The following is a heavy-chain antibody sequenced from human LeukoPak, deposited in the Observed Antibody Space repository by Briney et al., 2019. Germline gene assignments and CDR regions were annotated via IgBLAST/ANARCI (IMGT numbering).Heavy chain of an antibody. CDR3: AREGSTGFDY. CDR2: IKQDGSEK. D-gene: IGHD3-10*01. Sequence: GGSLRLSCAAPGFTVSSNYMSWVRQAPGKGLEWVANIKQDGSEKYYVDSVKGRFTISRDNAKNSLYLQMNSLRAEDTAVYYCAREGSTGFDYWGQGTLVTVSS. CDR1: GFTVSSNY. J-gene: IGHJ4*02. V-gene: IGHV3-7*01.